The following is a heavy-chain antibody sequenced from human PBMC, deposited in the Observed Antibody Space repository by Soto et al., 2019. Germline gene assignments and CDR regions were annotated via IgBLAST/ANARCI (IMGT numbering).Heavy chain of an antibody. J-gene: IGHJ4*02. CDR1: GFTFGNYW. V-gene: IGHV3-7*01. Sequence: GGSLRLSCEASGFTFGNYWMSWVRQAPGKGLEGVANINQDGSDIYYMDSVKGRFTISRDNAKSSLYLQVKSLKVDDTAVYYCARGPFWGQGT. CDR2: INQDGSDI. CDR3: ARGPF.